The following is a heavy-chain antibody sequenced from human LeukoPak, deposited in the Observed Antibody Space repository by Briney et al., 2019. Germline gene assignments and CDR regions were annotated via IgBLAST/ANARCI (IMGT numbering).Heavy chain of an antibody. CDR3: ARDKMGALDY. V-gene: IGHV3-33*01. Sequence: GRSLRLSCAASGFTFSSYGMHWVRQAPGKGLEWVAVIWYDGSNKYYADSVKGRFTISRDNSKNTLYLQMNSLSAEDTAVYYCARDKMGALDYWGQGTLVTVSS. J-gene: IGHJ4*02. D-gene: IGHD1-26*01. CDR1: GFTFSSYG. CDR2: IWYDGSNK.